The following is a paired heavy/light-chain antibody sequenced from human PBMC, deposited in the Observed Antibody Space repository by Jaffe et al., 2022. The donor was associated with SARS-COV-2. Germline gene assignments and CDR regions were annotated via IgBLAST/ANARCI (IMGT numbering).Heavy chain of an antibody. CDR1: GFIVSSNY. CDR3: ARVVVLIGSLDYLDY. J-gene: IGHJ4*02. CDR2: IYSDGRT. Sequence: EVQLVEFGGGLIQPGGSLRLSCAASGFIVSSNYMSWVRQAPGKGLEWVSVIYSDGRTYYADSVTGRFTISRDNSKNTLYLQMNSLRAEDTAVYYCARVVVLIGSLDYLDYWGQGTPVTVSS. D-gene: IGHD3-9*01. V-gene: IGHV3-53*01.
Light chain of an antibody. Sequence: DIQMTQSPSSLSASVGDRVTITCRASQSVSSYLNWYQQKPGKAPKLLVYGVSSLQSGVPSRFSGSGSGTDFTLTISSLQPEDFATYYCQQSYSARTFGQGTKVEMK. CDR1: QSVSSY. CDR3: QQSYSART. CDR2: GVS. J-gene: IGKJ1*01. V-gene: IGKV1-39*01.